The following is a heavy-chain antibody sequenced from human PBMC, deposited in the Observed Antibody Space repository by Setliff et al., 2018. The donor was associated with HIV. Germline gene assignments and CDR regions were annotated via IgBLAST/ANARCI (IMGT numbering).Heavy chain of an antibody. J-gene: IGHJ5*02. D-gene: IGHD1-7*01. CDR2: INPGGGAT. Sequence: ASVKVSCKASGYTFTKYYINWVRQAPGQGLEWMGIINPGGGATTYEKKLQGRVTMTRDTSTSTVYMELNNLRFDDTAVYYCVRDNWNLGSVHNWFDPWGQGTVVTVSS. CDR1: GYTFTKYY. V-gene: IGHV1-46*01. CDR3: VRDNWNLGSVHNWFDP.